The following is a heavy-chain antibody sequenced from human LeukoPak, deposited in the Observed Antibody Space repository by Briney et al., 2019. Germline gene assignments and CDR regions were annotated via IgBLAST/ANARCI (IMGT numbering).Heavy chain of an antibody. CDR1: GYTFTSYA. D-gene: IGHD3-22*01. V-gene: IGHV1-3*03. J-gene: IGHJ4*02. CDR2: INAGNGNT. CDR3: ARGQDYFDSSGYFPVVRH. Sequence: GASVKVSCKASGYTFTSYAMHWVRQAPGQRLEWMGWINAGNGNTKYSQEFQGRVTITRDTSASTAYMELSSLRSEDMAVYYCARGQDYFDSSGYFPVVRHWGQGTLVTVSS.